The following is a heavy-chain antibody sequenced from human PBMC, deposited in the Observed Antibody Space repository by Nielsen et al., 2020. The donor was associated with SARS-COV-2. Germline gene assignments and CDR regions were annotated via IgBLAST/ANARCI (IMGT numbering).Heavy chain of an antibody. V-gene: IGHV4-61*01. CDR1: GGSVSSGSYY. CDR2: IYYSGST. CDR3: ARDCSSTSCYGGDAFDI. D-gene: IGHD2-2*01. Sequence: SETLSLTCTVSGGSVSSGSYYWSWIRQPPGKGLEWIGYIYYSGSTNYNPSLKSRVTISVDTSKNQFSLKLSSVTAADTAVYYCARDCSSTSCYGGDAFDIWGQGTMVTVSS. J-gene: IGHJ3*02.